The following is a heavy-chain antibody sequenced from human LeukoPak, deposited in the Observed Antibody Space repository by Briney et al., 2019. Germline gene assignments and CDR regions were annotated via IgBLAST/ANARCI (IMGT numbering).Heavy chain of an antibody. CDR1: GDTLIDLS. CDR2: VEPEDGET. CDR3: ATLRSQKDKLATIRTHDALDI. J-gene: IGHJ3*02. V-gene: IGHV1-24*01. D-gene: IGHD5-24*01. Sequence: ASVEVSCKVSGDTLIDLSIHWVRQTPGEGPEWMGGVEPEDGETRYAQKFQGRVTMTEDTSTDTAYMELFSLSSEDTAVYYCATLRSQKDKLATIRTHDALDIWGQGTLVTVSS.